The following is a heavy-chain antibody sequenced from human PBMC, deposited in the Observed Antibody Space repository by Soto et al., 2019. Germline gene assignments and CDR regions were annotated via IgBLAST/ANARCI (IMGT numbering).Heavy chain of an antibody. V-gene: IGHV3-11*05. J-gene: IGHJ3*02. D-gene: IGHD3-9*01. Sequence: QVQLVESGGGLVKPGGSLRLSCAASGFTFSDYYMSWIRQAPGKGLEWVSYIGSSSSYTNYAVSVKDRFTISRDNPKNSLHLQMNSLRAADTAVYYCARDADILTGSDAFDIWGQGTMVTVSS. CDR2: IGSSSSYT. CDR3: ARDADILTGSDAFDI. CDR1: GFTFSDYY.